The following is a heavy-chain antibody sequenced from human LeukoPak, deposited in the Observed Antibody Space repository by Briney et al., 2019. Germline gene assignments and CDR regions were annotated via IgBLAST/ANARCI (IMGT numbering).Heavy chain of an antibody. V-gene: IGHV1-2*02. CDR2: INPNTGGT. J-gene: IGHJ5*02. CDR3: ARSGYGSSSHIYH. D-gene: IGHD6-6*01. CDR1: GYTFTGYY. Sequence: ASVKVSCKASGYTFTGYYMHWVRQAPGQGLEWMGWINPNTGGTNYAQKFQGRVTMTRDTSISTAYMELSRLGSDDTAVYYCARSGYGSSSHIYHWGQGTLVTVSS.